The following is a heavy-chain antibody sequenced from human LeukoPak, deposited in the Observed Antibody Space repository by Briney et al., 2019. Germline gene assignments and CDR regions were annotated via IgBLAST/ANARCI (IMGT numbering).Heavy chain of an antibody. Sequence: WIRQPPGKGLEWVSAFSGGGSSTFYADSVKGRFTISRGNSKNTLYLQMNSLRAEDTAVYYCAKTYSSSRAHYFYYYYMDVWGKGTTVTISS. J-gene: IGHJ6*03. CDR2: FSGGGSST. D-gene: IGHD6-13*01. V-gene: IGHV3-23*01. CDR3: AKTYSSSRAHYFYYYYMDV.